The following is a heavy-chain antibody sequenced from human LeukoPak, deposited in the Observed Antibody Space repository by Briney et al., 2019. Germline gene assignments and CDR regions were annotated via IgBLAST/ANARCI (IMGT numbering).Heavy chain of an antibody. J-gene: IGHJ1*01. CDR3: AKSGYDYAEYFQH. Sequence: GGSLRLSCAASGFTFSSYAMSSVRQAPGKGLEWVSAISGSGGSTYYADSVKGRFTITRDNSKNTLYLQMNSLRAEDTAVYYCAKSGYDYAEYFQHWGQGTLVTVSS. CDR2: ISGSGGST. V-gene: IGHV3-23*01. CDR1: GFTFSSYA. D-gene: IGHD5-12*01.